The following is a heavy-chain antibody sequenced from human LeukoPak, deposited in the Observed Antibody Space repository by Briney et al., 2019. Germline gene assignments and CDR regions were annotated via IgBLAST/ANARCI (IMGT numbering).Heavy chain of an antibody. CDR2: ISGSGGST. CDR3: ARDTNTRSYYYYGMDV. V-gene: IGHV3-23*01. J-gene: IGHJ6*02. D-gene: IGHD1/OR15-1a*01. CDR1: GFTFSSYA. Sequence: GGSLRLSCAASGFTFSSYAMSWVRQAPGKGLEWVSAISGSGGSTYYADSVKGRFTISRDNSKNTLYLQMNSLRAEDTAVYYCARDTNTRSYYYYGMDVWGQGTTVTVSS.